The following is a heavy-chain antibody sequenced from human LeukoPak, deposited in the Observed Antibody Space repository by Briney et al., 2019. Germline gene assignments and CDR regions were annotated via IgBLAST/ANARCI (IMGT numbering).Heavy chain of an antibody. CDR1: GYTFTSYY. CDR2: INPSGGST. Sequence: ASVKVSCKASGYTFTSYYMHWVRQAPGQGLEWMGIINPSGGSTIYAQKFQGRGTMTRDTSTSTVYMELSSLTSEDTAVYYCAREGSSLDRSGYYGLDYWGQGTLVTVSS. J-gene: IGHJ4*02. CDR3: AREGSSLDRSGYYGLDY. D-gene: IGHD3-22*01. V-gene: IGHV1-46*01.